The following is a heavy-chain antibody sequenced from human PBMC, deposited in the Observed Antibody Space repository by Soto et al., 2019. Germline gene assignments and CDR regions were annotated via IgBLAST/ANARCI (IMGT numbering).Heavy chain of an antibody. V-gene: IGHV4-4*02. CDR2: LSHSGCT. Sequence: PSETLSLTCAVSGASISSTDWWRWVRQPPGKGLEWLGELSHSGCTYYNQSLNSGVTISVDKSKNQFSLKLTSVTAADPAVYSCAVTEAGDSHYWGQGDLVTVSS. CDR3: AVTEAGDSHY. CDR1: GASISSTDW. D-gene: IGHD6-13*01. J-gene: IGHJ4*02.